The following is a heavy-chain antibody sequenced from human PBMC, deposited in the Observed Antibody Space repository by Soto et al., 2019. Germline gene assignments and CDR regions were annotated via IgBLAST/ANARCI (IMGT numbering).Heavy chain of an antibody. CDR2: INHSGST. CDR3: ARLLYGDYGDY. CDR1: GGSFSGYY. D-gene: IGHD4-17*01. V-gene: IGHV4-34*01. J-gene: IGHJ4*02. Sequence: QVQLQQWGAGLLKPSETLSLTCAVYGGSFSGYYWSWIRQPPGKGLEWIGEINHSGSTNYNPSLKSXXTXSXXTSKNQFSLKLSSVTAADTAVYYCARLLYGDYGDYWGQGTLVTVSS.